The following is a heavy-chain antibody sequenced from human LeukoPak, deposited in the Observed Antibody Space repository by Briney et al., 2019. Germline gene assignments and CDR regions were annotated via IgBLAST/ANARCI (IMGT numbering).Heavy chain of an antibody. CDR1: GYTFTSYG. V-gene: IGHV1-18*01. CDR2: ISAYNGNT. CDR3: ARVMVYSSSYAFDI. Sequence: ASVKVSCKASGYTFTSYGISWVRHAPGQGLEWMGWISAYNGNTNYAQKLQGRVTMTTDTSTSTAYMELRSLRSDDTAVYYCARVMVYSSSYAFDIWGQGTMVTVSS. D-gene: IGHD6-6*01. J-gene: IGHJ3*02.